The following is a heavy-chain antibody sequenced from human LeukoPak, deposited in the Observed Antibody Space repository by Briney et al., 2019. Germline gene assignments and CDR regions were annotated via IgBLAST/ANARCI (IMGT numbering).Heavy chain of an antibody. Sequence: GGSLRLSCAASGFIFRSYTMTWARQAPGKGLEWVSAISASGRDTYYADSVKGRFTISRDNSKSTLYLQMNSLRAEDTALYYCAKDEFGSGWYGGFDDWGQGTPVTVSS. J-gene: IGHJ4*02. CDR2: ISASGRDT. D-gene: IGHD6-19*01. V-gene: IGHV3-23*01. CDR3: AKDEFGSGWYGGFDD. CDR1: GFIFRSYT.